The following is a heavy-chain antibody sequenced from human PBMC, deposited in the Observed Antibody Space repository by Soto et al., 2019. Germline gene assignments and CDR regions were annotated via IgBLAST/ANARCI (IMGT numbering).Heavy chain of an antibody. V-gene: IGHV3-30*18. D-gene: IGHD6-13*01. CDR1: GFTFSSYG. CDR2: ISYDENNK. J-gene: IGHJ4*02. CDR3: AKTLLSTSWYGLHDY. Sequence: PGGSLRLSCAASGFTFSSYGMNWVRQAPGKGLEWVAVISYDENNKYYADSVKGRFTISRDNSKNTLHLQMNSLRVEDTALYYCAKTLLSTSWYGLHDYVSQGTLVTVSS.